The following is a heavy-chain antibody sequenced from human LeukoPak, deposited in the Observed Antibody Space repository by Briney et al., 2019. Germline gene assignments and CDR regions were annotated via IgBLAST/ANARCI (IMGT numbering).Heavy chain of an antibody. J-gene: IGHJ4*02. CDR3: AKARIVGTTRWTDFDY. Sequence: GRSLRLSCAASGFTFSSYAMHWVRQAPGKGLEWVAVISYDGSNKYYADSVKGRFTISRDNSKNTLYLQMNSLRAEDTAVYYCAKARIVGTTRWTDFDYWGQGTLVTVSS. CDR2: ISYDGSNK. CDR1: GFTFSSYA. V-gene: IGHV3-30-3*01. D-gene: IGHD1-26*01.